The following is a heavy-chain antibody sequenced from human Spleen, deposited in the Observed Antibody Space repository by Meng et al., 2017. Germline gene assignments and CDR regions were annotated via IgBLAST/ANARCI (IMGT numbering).Heavy chain of an antibody. CDR3: ATRGNPYLDR. CDR2: INIYNGIT. V-gene: IGHV1-18*04. CDR1: DYTLTSDG. Sequence: QVPVVQYGAEVKKPGASVKVSCKVSDYTLTSDGFSWVRQAPGQGLQWMGWINIYNGITNYGRNFQGRVTLTTDTSTSTGYMELRSLTSDDTAVYYCATRGNPYLDRWGQGTLVTVSS. J-gene: IGHJ4*02.